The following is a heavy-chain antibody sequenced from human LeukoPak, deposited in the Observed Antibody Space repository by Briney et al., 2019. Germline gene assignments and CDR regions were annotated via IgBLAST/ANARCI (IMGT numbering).Heavy chain of an antibody. V-gene: IGHV4-39*07. CDR2: IYYSGST. J-gene: IGHJ4*02. D-gene: IGHD5-18*01. CDR1: GGSISSSSYY. Sequence: PSETLSLTCTVSGGSISSSSYYWGWIRQPPGKGLEWIGSIYYSGSTYYNPSLKSRVTISVDTSKNQFSLKLSSVTAADTAVYYCAREGIQLWLPKAFDYWGQGTLVTVYS. CDR3: AREGIQLWLPKAFDY.